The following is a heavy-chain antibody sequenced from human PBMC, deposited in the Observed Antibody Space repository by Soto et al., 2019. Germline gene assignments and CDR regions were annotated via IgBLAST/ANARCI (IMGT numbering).Heavy chain of an antibody. CDR2: IYYSGST. Sequence: ALSVTCTVSGSSSSSGGYYWSWIRQHPGKGLEWIGYIYYSGSTYYNPSLKSRVTISVDTSKNQFSLKLSSVTAADTAVYYCARVQWLRLESKGYGMDVWGQGTTVIVS. CDR3: ARVQWLRLESKGYGMDV. CDR1: GSSSSSGGYY. J-gene: IGHJ6*02. V-gene: IGHV4-31*03. D-gene: IGHD5-12*01.